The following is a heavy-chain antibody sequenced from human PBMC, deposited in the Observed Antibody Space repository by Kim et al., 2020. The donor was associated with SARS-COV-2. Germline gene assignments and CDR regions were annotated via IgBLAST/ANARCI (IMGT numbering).Heavy chain of an antibody. D-gene: IGHD3-10*01. CDR3: ARVRITMVRGVPWFDP. CDR1: GFTFSSYA. Sequence: GGSLRLSCAASGFTFSSYAMHWVRQAPGKGLEWVAVISYDGSNKYYADSVKGRFTISRDNSKNTLYLQMNSLRAEDTAVYYCARVRITMVRGVPWFDPWGQGTLVTVSS. J-gene: IGHJ5*02. CDR2: ISYDGSNK. V-gene: IGHV3-30*04.